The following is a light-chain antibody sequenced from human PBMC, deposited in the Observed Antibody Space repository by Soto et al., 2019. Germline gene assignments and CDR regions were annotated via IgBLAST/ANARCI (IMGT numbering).Light chain of an antibody. Sequence: EIVLTQSPGTLSLSPGERATLSCRASQSVSSSYLAWYQQKPGQAPRLLICGASSRATGIPERFSGSGSGTDFTLPISRLEPEDFAVYYCQQYGSSLGVTFGGGTKVEIK. CDR1: QSVSSSY. CDR3: QQYGSSLGVT. J-gene: IGKJ4*01. V-gene: IGKV3-20*01. CDR2: GAS.